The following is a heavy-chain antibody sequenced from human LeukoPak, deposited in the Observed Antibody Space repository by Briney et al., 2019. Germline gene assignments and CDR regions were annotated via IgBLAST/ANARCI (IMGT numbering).Heavy chain of an antibody. CDR1: GFTFSSYS. V-gene: IGHV3-21*01. J-gene: IGHJ4*02. Sequence: GGSLRLSCAASGFTFSSYSMNWVRQAPGKGLEWVSSISSSSSDIYYADSVKGRFTISRDNAKNSLYLQMNSLRAEDTAVYYCASHRYCSSTSCSPAPFDYWGQGTLVTVSS. CDR3: ASHRYCSSTSCSPAPFDY. CDR2: ISSSSSDI. D-gene: IGHD2-2*01.